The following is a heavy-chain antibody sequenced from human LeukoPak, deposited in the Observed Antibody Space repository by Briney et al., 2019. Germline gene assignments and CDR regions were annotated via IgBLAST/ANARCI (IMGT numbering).Heavy chain of an antibody. CDR3: ASSEWNYAR. CDR2: IHYSGNT. J-gene: IGHJ4*02. Sequence: SSETLFLTCTVSGGSISSYYWSWMRQPPGKGLEWIGYIHYSGNTNYNPSLKSRVTISLGTSRTQFSLKLTSVTAADTAVYYCASSEWNYARWGQGMLVTVSS. CDR1: GGSISSYY. V-gene: IGHV4-59*08. D-gene: IGHD1-7*01.